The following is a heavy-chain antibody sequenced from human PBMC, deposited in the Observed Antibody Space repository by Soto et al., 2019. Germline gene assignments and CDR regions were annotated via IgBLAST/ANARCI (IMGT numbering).Heavy chain of an antibody. D-gene: IGHD2-15*01. CDR1: GYALTELS. CDR2: FDPEGGET. CDR3: ATTKLGYCSGGSCPGHY. J-gene: IGHJ4*02. Sequence: ASVKVSCKVSGYALTELSMHWVRQAPGKGLEWMGGFDPEGGETIYAQKFQGRVTMTEDTSTDTAYMKLSSLRSEDTAVYYCATTKLGYCSGGSCPGHYWGQGTLVTVSS. V-gene: IGHV1-24*01.